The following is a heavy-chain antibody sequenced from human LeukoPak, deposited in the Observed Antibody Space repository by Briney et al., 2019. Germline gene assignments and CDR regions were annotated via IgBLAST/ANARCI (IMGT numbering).Heavy chain of an antibody. Sequence: ASVKVSCKASGYTFTSYGISWVRQAPGQGLEWMGWISAYNGNTNYAQKLQGRVTMTTDTSTSTAYMELRSLRSEDTAVYYCARGGRVVATAIPGGPAFDIWGQGTMVTVSS. V-gene: IGHV1-18*01. CDR3: ARGGRVVATAIPGGPAFDI. CDR2: ISAYNGNT. CDR1: GYTFTSYG. D-gene: IGHD2-21*02. J-gene: IGHJ3*02.